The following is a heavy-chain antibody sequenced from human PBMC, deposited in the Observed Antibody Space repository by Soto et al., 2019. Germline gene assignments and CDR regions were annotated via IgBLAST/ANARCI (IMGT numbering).Heavy chain of an antibody. CDR2: IWYDGSNK. CDR1: GFTFSSYG. V-gene: IGHV3-33*01. Sequence: PGGSLRLSCAACGFTFSSYGMHWVRQAPGKGLEWVAVIWYDGSNKYYADSVKGRFTISRDNSKNTLYLQMNSLRAEDTAVYYCARDLRGYSYGTLGYWGQGTLVTVSS. CDR3: ARDLRGYSYGTLGY. D-gene: IGHD5-18*01. J-gene: IGHJ4*02.